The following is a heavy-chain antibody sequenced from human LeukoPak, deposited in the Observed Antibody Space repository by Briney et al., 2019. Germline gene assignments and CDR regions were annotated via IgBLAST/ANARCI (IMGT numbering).Heavy chain of an antibody. Sequence: GGSLRLSCAASGFTFSDYYMGWIRQAPGKGLQWVSYISASGDTIYYSDSVKGRFTISRDNAKNSLFLQMNRLRGDDTAVYYCARARAAAGIGYYYYYMDVWGKGTTVTISS. CDR3: ARARAAAGIGYYYYYMDV. J-gene: IGHJ6*03. D-gene: IGHD6-13*01. CDR2: ISASGDTI. V-gene: IGHV3-11*04. CDR1: GFTFSDYY.